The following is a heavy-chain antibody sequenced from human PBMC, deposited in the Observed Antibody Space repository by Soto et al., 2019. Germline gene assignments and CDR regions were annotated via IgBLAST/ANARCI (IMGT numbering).Heavy chain of an antibody. V-gene: IGHV6-1*01. CDR1: GDSVSSNSAA. CDR2: TYYTSKWYN. CDR3: ARSGLEYNWNAGWFDP. D-gene: IGHD1-1*01. Sequence: PSQTLSLTCAISGDSVSSNSAAWNWIRQSPSRGLEWLGRTYYTSKWYNDYAISVKGRITINPDTSKNQFSLLLNSVTPEDTALYYCARSGLEYNWNAGWFDPWGQGTLVTVSS. J-gene: IGHJ5*02.